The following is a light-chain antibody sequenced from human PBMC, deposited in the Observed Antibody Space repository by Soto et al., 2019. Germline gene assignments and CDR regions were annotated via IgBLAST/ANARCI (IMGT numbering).Light chain of an antibody. J-gene: IGLJ2*01. CDR1: SSDVGGYNY. CDR2: DVS. V-gene: IGLV2-14*01. CDR3: SSYTSSSTLVV. Sequence: QSALTQPASVSGSPGQAITISCTGTSSDVGGYNYVSWYQQHPGKAPKLMIYDVSNRPSGVSNRFSGSKSGNTASLTISVLQAKDEADYYCSSYTSSSTLVVFCGGTKQTVL.